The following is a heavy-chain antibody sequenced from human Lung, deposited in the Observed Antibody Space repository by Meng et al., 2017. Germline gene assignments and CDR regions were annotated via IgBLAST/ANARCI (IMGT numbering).Heavy chain of an antibody. V-gene: IGHV3-15*01. J-gene: IGHJ4*02. Sequence: VQLLEVVGSMVKPGGCLRLPCEGSGFTFSNAYMTWVRQVPGKRLEWVGRIKSKPDGETIDYAAPVKGRFTISRDDSKNTVYLQMNSLKTEDTAVYYCSGHIDYWGQGTLVTVSS. CDR1: GFTFSNAY. CDR3: SGHIDY. D-gene: IGHD5-12*01. CDR2: IKSKPDGETI.